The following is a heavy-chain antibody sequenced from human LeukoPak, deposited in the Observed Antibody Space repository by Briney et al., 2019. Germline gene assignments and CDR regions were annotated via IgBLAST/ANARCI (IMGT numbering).Heavy chain of an antibody. J-gene: IGHJ4*02. D-gene: IGHD2-21*01. CDR1: GFTFSSYE. CDR3: ARVRIGVGKDGAFEY. CDR2: ISSSGSTI. Sequence: PGGPLRLSCAASGFTFSSYEMNWVRQAPGKGLEWVSYISSSGSTIYYADSVKGRFTISRDNAKNSLYLQMNSLRAEDTAVYYCARVRIGVGKDGAFEYWGQGNLVTVSS. V-gene: IGHV3-48*03.